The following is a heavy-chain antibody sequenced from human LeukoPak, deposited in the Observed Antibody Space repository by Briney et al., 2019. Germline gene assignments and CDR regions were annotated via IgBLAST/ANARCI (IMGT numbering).Heavy chain of an antibody. CDR3: AGEYCSGGSCRQGFDY. CDR1: GYTFTGYY. Sequence: ASVKVSCKASGYTFTGYYMRWVRQAPGQGLEWMGWINPNSGDTNHAQNFQGRVTLTRDTSISTAYMELSSLRSDDSAVYYCAGEYCSGGSCRQGFDYWGQGTLVTVSS. V-gene: IGHV1-2*02. D-gene: IGHD2-15*01. CDR2: INPNSGDT. J-gene: IGHJ4*02.